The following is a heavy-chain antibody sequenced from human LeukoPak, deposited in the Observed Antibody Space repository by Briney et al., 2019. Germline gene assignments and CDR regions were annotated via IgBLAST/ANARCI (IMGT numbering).Heavy chain of an antibody. CDR1: GYSISSGYY. D-gene: IGHD1-26*01. CDR3: ARRGRVTALFDY. V-gene: IGHV4-38-2*02. J-gene: IGHJ4*02. CDR2: IYHSGST. Sequence: NPSETLSLTCTVSGYSISSGYYWGWIRQPPGKGLEWIGSIYHSGSTNYNPSLKSRVTMSVDTSKNQFSLKLSSVTAADTAVYYCARRGRVTALFDYWGQGTLVTVSS.